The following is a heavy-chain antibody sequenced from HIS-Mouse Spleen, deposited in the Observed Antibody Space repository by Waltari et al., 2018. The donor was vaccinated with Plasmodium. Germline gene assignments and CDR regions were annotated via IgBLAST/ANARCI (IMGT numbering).Heavy chain of an antibody. CDR1: GFTFSSYS. CDR3: ARDNWGSFGY. D-gene: IGHD7-27*01. CDR2: ISSSSSYI. Sequence: EVQLVASGGGLVKPGGALRLSGAASGFTFSSYSMNWVRQAPGKGLEWVSSISSSSSYIYYADSVKGRFTISRDNAKNSLYLQMNSLRAEDTAVYYCARDNWGSFGYWGQGTLVTVSS. J-gene: IGHJ4*02. V-gene: IGHV3-21*01.